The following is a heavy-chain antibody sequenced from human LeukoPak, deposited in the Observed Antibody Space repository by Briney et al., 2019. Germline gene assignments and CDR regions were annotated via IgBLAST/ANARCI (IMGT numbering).Heavy chain of an antibody. D-gene: IGHD3-10*01. CDR1: GLTFSDHY. CDR3: ARVGRYYGSEPGDY. J-gene: IGHJ4*02. CDR2: TRNKANSYTT. V-gene: IGHV3-72*01. Sequence: PGGSLRLSCAASGLTFSDHYMDWVRQAPGKGLEWVGRTRNKANSYTTEYAASVKGRFTISRDDSKNSLYLQMNSLKTEDTAVYYCARVGRYYGSEPGDYWGQGTLVTVSS.